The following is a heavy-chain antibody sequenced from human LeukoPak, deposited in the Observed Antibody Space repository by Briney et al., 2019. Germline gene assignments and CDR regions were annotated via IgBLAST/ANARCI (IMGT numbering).Heavy chain of an antibody. CDR2: INPSGGST. J-gene: IGHJ3*02. Sequence: ASVKVSCMASGYTFTSYYMHWVRQAPGQGLEWMGLINPSGGSTTYAQTFQGRVTITADTSTSTVYVELSSLRSEDTAVYYCARRYCTNGVCYHDRGAFDIWGQGTMVTVSS. D-gene: IGHD2-8*01. CDR1: GYTFTSYY. V-gene: IGHV1-46*01. CDR3: ARRYCTNGVCYHDRGAFDI.